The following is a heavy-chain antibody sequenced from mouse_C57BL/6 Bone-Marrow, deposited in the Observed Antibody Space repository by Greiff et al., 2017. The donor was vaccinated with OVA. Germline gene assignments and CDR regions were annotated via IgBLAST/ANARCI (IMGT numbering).Heavy chain of an antibody. CDR3: ARGNYYGSSYSPFDY. CDR1: GYTFTSYW. D-gene: IGHD1-1*01. Sequence: QVQLKQPGAELVKPGASVKMSCKASGYTFTSYWITWVKQRPGQGLEWIGDIYPGSGSTNYNEKFKSKATLTVDTSSSTAYMQLSSLTSEDSAVYYCARGNYYGSSYSPFDYWGQGTTLTVSS. V-gene: IGHV1-55*01. CDR2: IYPGSGST. J-gene: IGHJ2*01.